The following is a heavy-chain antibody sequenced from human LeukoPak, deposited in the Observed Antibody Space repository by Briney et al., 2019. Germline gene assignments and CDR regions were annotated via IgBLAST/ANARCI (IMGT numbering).Heavy chain of an antibody. Sequence: GGALRLSCAASGFTFSSYGMHWVRQAPGKGLEWVAFIRYDGSNKYYADSVKGRFTISRDNSKNTLYLQMNSLRAEDTAVYYCARTQEVVPASPFGYWGQGTLVTVSS. CDR2: IRYDGSNK. CDR1: GFTFSSYG. D-gene: IGHD2-2*01. J-gene: IGHJ4*02. CDR3: ARTQEVVPASPFGY. V-gene: IGHV3-30*02.